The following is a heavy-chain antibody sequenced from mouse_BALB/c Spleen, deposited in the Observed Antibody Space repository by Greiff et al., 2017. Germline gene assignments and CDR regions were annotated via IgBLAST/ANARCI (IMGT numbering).Heavy chain of an antibody. CDR3: AREGGYCRCDEAMDY. V-gene: IGHV2-6-7*01. CDR1: GFSLTGYG. D-gene: IGHD2-14*01. Sequence: VKLVESGPGLVAPSQSLSITCTVSGFSLTGYGVNWVRQPPGQGLEWLGMIWGDGSTDYNSALKSRLSISKDNSKSQVFLKMNSLQTDDTARYYCAREGGYCRCDEAMDYWGQGTSVTGSS. CDR2: IWGDGST. J-gene: IGHJ4*01.